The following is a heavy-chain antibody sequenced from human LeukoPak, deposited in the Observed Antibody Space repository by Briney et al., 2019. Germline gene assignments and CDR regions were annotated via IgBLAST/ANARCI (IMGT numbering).Heavy chain of an antibody. CDR2: INSDGSST. V-gene: IGHV3-74*01. Sequence: GGSLRLSCAASGFTFSSYWMHWVRQAPGKGLVWVSRINSDGSSTSYAASVKGRFTISRDNAKNTLYLQMNSLRAEDTAVYYCARGPEVDTAMVLGGDYWGQGTLVTVSS. CDR3: ARGPEVDTAMVLGGDY. CDR1: GFTFSSYW. D-gene: IGHD5-18*01. J-gene: IGHJ4*02.